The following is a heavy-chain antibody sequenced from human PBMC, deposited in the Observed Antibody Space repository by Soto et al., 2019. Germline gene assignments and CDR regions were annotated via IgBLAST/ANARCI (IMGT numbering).Heavy chain of an antibody. CDR3: AKSPWAWDYSNYDYYYYGMDV. CDR1: GFTFSSYG. J-gene: IGHJ6*02. D-gene: IGHD4-4*01. V-gene: IGHV3-30*18. CDR2: ISYDGSNK. Sequence: GGSLRLSCAASGFTFSSYGMHWVRQAPGKGLEWVAVISYDGSNKYYADSVKGRFTISRDNSKNTLYLKMNSLRAEDTAVYYCAKSPWAWDYSNYDYYYYGMDVWGQGTTVTVSS.